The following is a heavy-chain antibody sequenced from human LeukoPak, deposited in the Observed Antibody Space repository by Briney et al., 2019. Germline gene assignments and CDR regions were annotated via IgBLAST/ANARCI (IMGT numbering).Heavy chain of an antibody. Sequence: GGSLRLSCAASGFTFSSYAMSWVRQAPGKGLEWVSAISGSGGSAYYADSVKGRFTISRDNSKNTLYLQMTSLRAEDTAVYYCAKDASPGGTVTTDLDYWGQGALVTVSS. CDR3: AKDASPGGTVTTDLDY. J-gene: IGHJ4*02. D-gene: IGHD4-17*01. V-gene: IGHV3-23*01. CDR1: GFTFSSYA. CDR2: ISGSGGSA.